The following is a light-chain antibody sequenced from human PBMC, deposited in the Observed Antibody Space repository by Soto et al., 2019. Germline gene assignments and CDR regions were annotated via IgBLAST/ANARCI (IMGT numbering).Light chain of an antibody. V-gene: IGKV3-15*01. Sequence: EVVMTQSPATLSVSPGEIATLSCRASQSVSSNLAWYQLRPGQAPRLLIYGASTRATGIPARFSGSGSGTEFNLTISSMQSEDFALYYCQQYNKWPLFTFGPGTRVDIK. CDR1: QSVSSN. CDR2: GAS. J-gene: IGKJ3*01. CDR3: QQYNKWPLFT.